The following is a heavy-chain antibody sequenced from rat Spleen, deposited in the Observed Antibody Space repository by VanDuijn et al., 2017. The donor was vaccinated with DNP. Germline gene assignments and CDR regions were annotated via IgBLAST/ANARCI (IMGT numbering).Heavy chain of an antibody. J-gene: IGHJ4*01. V-gene: IGHV5-7*01. CDR1: GFTFSDYN. CDR2: ISYDGSST. D-gene: IGHD1-2*01. Sequence: EVQLVESGGGLVQPGRSLKLSCAASGFTFSDYNMAWVRQAPKKGLEWVATISYDGSSTYYRDSVKGRFTISRDNAKSTLYLQMDSLRSEDTATYYWARWSSSYYYAMDAWGQGTSVTVSS. CDR3: ARWSSSYYYAMDA.